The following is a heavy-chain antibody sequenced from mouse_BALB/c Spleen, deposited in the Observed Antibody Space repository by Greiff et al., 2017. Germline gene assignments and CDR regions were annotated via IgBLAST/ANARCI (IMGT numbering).Heavy chain of an antibody. CDR1: GFNIKDTY. CDR2: IDPENGDT. CDR3: NAYRYDKDWYFDV. D-gene: IGHD2-14*01. Sequence: VQLKESGAELVKPGASVKLSCTASGFNIKDTYMHWVKQRPEQGLEWIGWIDPENGDTEYAPKFQGKATMTADTSSNTAYLQLSSLTSEDTAVYYCNAYRYDKDWYFDVWGAGTTVTVSS. V-gene: IGHV14-4*02. J-gene: IGHJ1*01.